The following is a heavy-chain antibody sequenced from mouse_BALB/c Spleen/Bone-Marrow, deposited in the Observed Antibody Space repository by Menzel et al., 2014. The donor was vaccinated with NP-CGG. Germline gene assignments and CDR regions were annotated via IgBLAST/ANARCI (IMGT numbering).Heavy chain of an antibody. CDR3: ARHDNGGYYLAY. CDR1: GFSLTSYG. CDR2: IWSDGST. V-gene: IGHV2-6-1*01. J-gene: IGHJ3*01. D-gene: IGHD2-3*01. Sequence: QVQLQQSGPGLVAPSQSLSITCTISGFSLTSYGVHWVRQPPGKGLEWLVVIWSDGSTTYNSALKSRLSISKDNSKSQVFLKMNSLQTDDTAMYYCARHDNGGYYLAYWGQGTLVTVSA.